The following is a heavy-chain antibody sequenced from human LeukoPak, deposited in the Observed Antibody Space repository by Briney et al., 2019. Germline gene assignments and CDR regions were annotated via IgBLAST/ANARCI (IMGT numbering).Heavy chain of an antibody. CDR1: GFTFSSYS. CDR2: ISSSSSTI. CDR3: ARVRFPLDIVVVPAALYYYYYYGMDV. Sequence: GGSLRLSCAASGFTFSSYSMKWVRQAPGKGLEWVSYISSSSSTIYYADSVKGRFTISRDNSKNTLYLQMNSLRAEDTAVYYCARVRFPLDIVVVPAALYYYYYYGMDVWGQGTTVAVSS. J-gene: IGHJ6*02. D-gene: IGHD2-2*01. V-gene: IGHV3-48*01.